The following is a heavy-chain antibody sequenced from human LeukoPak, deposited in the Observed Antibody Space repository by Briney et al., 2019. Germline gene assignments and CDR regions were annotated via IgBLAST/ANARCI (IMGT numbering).Heavy chain of an antibody. J-gene: IGHJ4*02. D-gene: IGHD3-10*01. CDR2: IYFSGSS. V-gene: IGHV4-39*07. CDR1: GGSISSSGYY. Sequence: PSETLSLTCTVSGGSISSSGYYWGWIRQPPGKGLEWIGSIYFSGSSYYNPSLRSRVTISVDTSKNQFSLKLTSVTAADTAVYYCTKGRGIWGQGTLVTVSS. CDR3: TKGRGI.